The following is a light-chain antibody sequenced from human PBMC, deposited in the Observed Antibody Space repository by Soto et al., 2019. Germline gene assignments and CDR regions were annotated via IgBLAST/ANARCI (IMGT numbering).Light chain of an antibody. V-gene: IGKV3-15*01. CDR3: QQYNNWPRT. Sequence: EIVVAMKTATQCRVGGECRSRWCPASQSVSSNLAWYQQKPGQAPRLLIYGASTRATGIPARFSGSGSGTEFTLTFSSLHSEDFAVYYCQQYNNWPRTFGQGTKVDIK. J-gene: IGKJ1*01. CDR1: QSVSSN. CDR2: GAS.